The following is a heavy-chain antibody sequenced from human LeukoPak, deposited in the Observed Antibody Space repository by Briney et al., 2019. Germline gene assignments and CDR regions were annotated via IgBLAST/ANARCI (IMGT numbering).Heavy chain of an antibody. CDR2: IYHSGST. CDR1: GYSISSGYY. CDR3: ARHPDDFWSGYPKPYFDY. V-gene: IGHV4-38-2*01. D-gene: IGHD3-3*01. J-gene: IGHJ4*02. Sequence: SETLSLTCAVSGYSISSGYYWGWIRQPPGKGLEWIGSIYHSGSTYYNPSLKSRVTISVDTSKNQFSLKLSSVTAADTAVYYCARHPDDFWSGYPKPYFDYWGQGTLVTVSS.